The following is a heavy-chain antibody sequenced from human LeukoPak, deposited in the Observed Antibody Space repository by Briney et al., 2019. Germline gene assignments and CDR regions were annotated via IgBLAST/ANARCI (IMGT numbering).Heavy chain of an antibody. V-gene: IGHV3-30*04. J-gene: IGHJ3*02. CDR1: GFTFSSYA. CDR3: ARPRDYYDTLDAFDI. Sequence: GGSLRLSCAASGFTFSSYAMHWVRQAPGKGLEWVAVISYDGSNKYYADSVKGRFTISRDNSKNTLYLQMNSLRAEDTAVYYCARPRDYYDTLDAFDIWGQGTMVTVSS. CDR2: ISYDGSNK. D-gene: IGHD3-22*01.